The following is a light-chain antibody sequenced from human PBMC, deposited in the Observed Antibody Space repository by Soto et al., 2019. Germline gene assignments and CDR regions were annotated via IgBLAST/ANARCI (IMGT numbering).Light chain of an antibody. Sequence: QSVLTQPRSVSGSPGQSVTISCTGPTIDVDSSNYVSWYQQHPGKAPKPIIHHNTLRPSWVPDRFSGSKSGTSASLAISGLQSDDDSDYYCAAWDDSLGAVVFGGGTKVTVL. CDR3: AAWDDSLGAVV. CDR2: HNT. CDR1: TIDVDSSNY. J-gene: IGLJ2*01. V-gene: IGLV2-11*01.